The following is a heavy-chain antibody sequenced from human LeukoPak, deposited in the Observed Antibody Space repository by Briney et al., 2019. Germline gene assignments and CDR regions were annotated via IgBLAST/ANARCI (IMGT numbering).Heavy chain of an antibody. CDR2: ISGSGGST. Sequence: GGSLRLSCAASGFTFSSYWMSWVRQAPGKGLEWVSAISGSGGSTYYADSVKGRFTISRDNSKNTLYLQMNSLRAEDTAVYYCAKDPGYDFWSGYGDYWGQGTLVTVSS. D-gene: IGHD3-3*01. CDR3: AKDPGYDFWSGYGDY. J-gene: IGHJ4*02. CDR1: GFTFSSYW. V-gene: IGHV3-23*01.